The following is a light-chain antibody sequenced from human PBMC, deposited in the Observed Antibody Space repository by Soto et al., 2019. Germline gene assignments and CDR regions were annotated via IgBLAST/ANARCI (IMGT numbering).Light chain of an antibody. J-gene: IGLJ1*01. CDR1: TSDVSGQSY. CDR3: CSYAGTGTDNYV. V-gene: IGLV2-11*01. CDR2: DDT. Sequence: QSALTQPRSVSGSPGQSVTFSCTGTTSDVSGQSYVSWYQQHPGKAPKLMIFDDTERPSGVSDRFSGSKSDNTASLTISGLQAEDEADYYCCSYAGTGTDNYVFGSGTKVTVL.